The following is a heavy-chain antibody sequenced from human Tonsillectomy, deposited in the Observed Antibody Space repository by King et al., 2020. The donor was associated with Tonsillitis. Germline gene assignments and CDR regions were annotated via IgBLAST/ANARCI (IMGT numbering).Heavy chain of an antibody. CDR2: IIPIFGTA. D-gene: IGHD6-13*01. V-gene: IGHV1-69*01. J-gene: IGHJ5*02. CDR3: ARAYPLPGIAAAGTGVNWFDP. CDR1: GGTFSSYA. Sequence: QLVQSGAEVKKPGSSVKVSCKASGGTFSSYAISWVRQAPGQGLEWMGGIIPIFGTANYAQKFQGRVTITADESTRTAYMELSSLRSEDTAVYSWARAYPLPGIAAAGTGVNWFDPWGQGTLVTVSS.